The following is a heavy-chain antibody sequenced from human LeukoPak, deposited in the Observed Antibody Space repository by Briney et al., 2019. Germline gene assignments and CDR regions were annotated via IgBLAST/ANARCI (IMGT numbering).Heavy chain of an antibody. CDR1: GFTFSNTY. CDR3: VRGCSDTCYRFDY. D-gene: IGHD2-15*01. J-gene: IGHJ4*02. Sequence: GGSLRLSCAASGFTFSNTYMSWVRQAPGKGLEWVSLIYSGGGTYSADSVKGRFTISRDISTNTLYLQMNSLRAEDTAIYYCVRGCSDTCYRFDYWGQGTLVTVSS. V-gene: IGHV3-53*01. CDR2: IYSGGGT.